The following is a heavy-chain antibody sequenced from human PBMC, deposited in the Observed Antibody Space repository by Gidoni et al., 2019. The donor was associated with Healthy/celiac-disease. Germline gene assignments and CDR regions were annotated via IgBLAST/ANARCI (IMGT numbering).Heavy chain of an antibody. J-gene: IGHJ3*02. CDR1: GFPFSSHW. CDR3: ARVLYGSGTLKNAGAFDI. V-gene: IGHV3-74*01. CDR2: INSDGSST. D-gene: IGHD3-10*01. Sequence: EVQLVASGGGLVQPGGSLRLSCAAPGFPFSSHWMQWVRQAPGKGLVWVSRINSDGSSTSYAASVKGRFTISRDNAKNTLYLQMNSLRAEDTAVYYCARVLYGSGTLKNAGAFDIWGQGTMVTVSS.